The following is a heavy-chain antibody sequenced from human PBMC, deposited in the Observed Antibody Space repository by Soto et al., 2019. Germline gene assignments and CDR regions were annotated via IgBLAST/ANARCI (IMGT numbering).Heavy chain of an antibody. Sequence: QLQLQESGPGLVKPSETLSLTCTVSGGSIRSSSSYWDWIRQTPGKGLEWIGSIYYSGSTYYNPSLKSRVIISMDKSKNPFSLNVSSVTAADTAVYYCARRRGVVQDGMDVWGQGTTVIVSS. J-gene: IGHJ6*02. V-gene: IGHV4-39*01. CDR2: IYYSGST. CDR3: ARRRGVVQDGMDV. D-gene: IGHD3-3*01. CDR1: GGSIRSSSSY.